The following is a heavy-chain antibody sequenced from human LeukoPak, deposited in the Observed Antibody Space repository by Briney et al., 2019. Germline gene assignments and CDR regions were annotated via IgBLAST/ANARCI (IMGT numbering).Heavy chain of an antibody. CDR1: GGSINSYY. D-gene: IGHD6-13*01. CDR3: ARHFPRYSSSWYNYYYGMDV. V-gene: IGHV4-4*07. Sequence: PSETLSLTCTVSGGSINSYYWSWIRQPAGKGLEWIGRIYTSGSTNYNPSLKSRVTMSVDTSKNQFSLKLSSVTAADTAVYYCARHFPRYSSSWYNYYYGMDVWGQGTTVTVSS. CDR2: IYTSGST. J-gene: IGHJ6*02.